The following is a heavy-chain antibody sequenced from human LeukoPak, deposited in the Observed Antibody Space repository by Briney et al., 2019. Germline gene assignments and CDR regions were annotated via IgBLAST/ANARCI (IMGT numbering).Heavy chain of an antibody. Sequence: GGSLRLSCAASGFTFTSFGMSWVRQAPGKGLEWVSTISGSGDNTYYADSVKGRFTISRDNSKNTLYLQMNSLRAEDTAVYYCARVTYGSGTYGAFDYWGQGTLVTVSS. CDR2: ISGSGDNT. V-gene: IGHV3-23*01. CDR1: GFTFTSFG. D-gene: IGHD3-10*01. CDR3: ARVTYGSGTYGAFDY. J-gene: IGHJ4*02.